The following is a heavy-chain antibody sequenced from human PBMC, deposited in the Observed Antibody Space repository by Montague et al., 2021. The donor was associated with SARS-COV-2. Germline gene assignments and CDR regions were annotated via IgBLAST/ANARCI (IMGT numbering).Heavy chain of an antibody. CDR3: ARKTSRGLTIFGVVTASYCFDY. CDR2: IYYSGST. Sequence: SETLSLTCTVSGGSISSSSYFWGWIREPPGKGLEWIGSIYYSGSTYYXRCVKSRVTISVDTSKNQFSLKLSSVTAADTAVFYCARKTSRGLTIFGVVTASYCFDYWGQGTLVTVSS. D-gene: IGHD3-3*01. J-gene: IGHJ4*02. CDR1: GGSISSSSYF. V-gene: IGHV4-39*01.